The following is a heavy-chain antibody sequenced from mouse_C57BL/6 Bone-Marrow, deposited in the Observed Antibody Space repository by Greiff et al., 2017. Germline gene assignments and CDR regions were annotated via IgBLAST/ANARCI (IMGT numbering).Heavy chain of an antibody. CDR2: INPNNGGT. V-gene: IGHV1-18*01. CDR1: GYTFTDYN. J-gene: IGHJ3*01. Sequence: VQLKESGPELVKPGASVKIPCKASGYTFTDYNMDWVKQSHGKSLEWIGDINPNNGGTIYNQKFKGKATLAVDKSSSTAYMELRSLTSEDTAVYYCARGGNGLFAYWGQGTLVTVSA. D-gene: IGHD2-1*01. CDR3: ARGGNGLFAY.